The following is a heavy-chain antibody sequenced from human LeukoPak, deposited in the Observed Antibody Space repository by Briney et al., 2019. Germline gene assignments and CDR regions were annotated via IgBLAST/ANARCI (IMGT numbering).Heavy chain of an antibody. V-gene: IGHV4-34*01. CDR3: ARGSGAFDI. Sequence: SETLSHTCAVYGGSFSGYYWSWIRQPPGKGLEWIGEINHSGSTNYNPSLKSRVTISVDTSKNQFSLKLSSVTAADTAVYYCARGSGAFDIWGQGTMVTVSS. CDR2: INHSGST. CDR1: GGSFSGYY. J-gene: IGHJ3*02.